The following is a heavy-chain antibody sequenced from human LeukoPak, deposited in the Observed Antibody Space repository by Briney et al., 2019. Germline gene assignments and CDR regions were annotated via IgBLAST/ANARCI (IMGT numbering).Heavy chain of an antibody. V-gene: IGHV1-69*04. D-gene: IGHD3-22*01. CDR1: GGTFSSYA. Sequence: SVKVSCKASGGTFSSYAISWVRQAPGQGLEWMGRIIPIFGIANYAQKFQGRVTITADKSTSTAYMELSSLGSEDTAVYYCARGGGYYYDSSGYAPNDIWGQGTMVTVSS. J-gene: IGHJ3*02. CDR3: ARGGGYYYDSSGYAPNDI. CDR2: IIPIFGIA.